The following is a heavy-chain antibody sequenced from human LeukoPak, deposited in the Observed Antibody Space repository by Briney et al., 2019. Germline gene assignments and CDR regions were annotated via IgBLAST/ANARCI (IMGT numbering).Heavy chain of an antibody. CDR1: GGTFSSYA. V-gene: IGHV1-69*04. CDR3: ARGIRGYSSSWYYFDY. D-gene: IGHD6-13*01. Sequence: APVKVSCKASGGTFSSYAISWVRQAPGQGLEWMGRIIPILGIANYAQKFQGRVTITADKSTSTAYMELSSLRSEDTAVYYCARGIRGYSSSWYYFDYWGQGTLVTVSS. J-gene: IGHJ4*02. CDR2: IIPILGIA.